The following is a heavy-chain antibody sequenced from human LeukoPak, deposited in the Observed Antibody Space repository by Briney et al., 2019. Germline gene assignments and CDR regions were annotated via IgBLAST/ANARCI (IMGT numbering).Heavy chain of an antibody. J-gene: IGHJ3*02. D-gene: IGHD6-19*01. CDR1: GFTFSNYA. CDR2: ISNDGRNK. V-gene: IGHV3-30*14. CDR3: AREGMGSGFDGAFDI. Sequence: GGSLRLSCAASGFTFSNYAMHWVRQVPGKGPEWVALISNDGRNKNYADSVKGRFTISRDNSKNTLYLQMNSLRAEDTAVYYCAREGMGSGFDGAFDIWGQGTMVTVSS.